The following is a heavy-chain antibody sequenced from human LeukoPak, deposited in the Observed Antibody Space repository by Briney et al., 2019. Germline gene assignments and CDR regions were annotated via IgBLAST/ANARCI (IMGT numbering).Heavy chain of an antibody. CDR2: IIASSGST. J-gene: IGHJ4*02. Sequence: QTGGSLRLSCAASGFSLSNSAMSWVRQAPGKGLEWVSLIIASSGSTFYADSVKGRFTISRDNSKNTLYLQMNSLRAEDTAVYYCAKEGGEQLVRYFDYWGQGTLVTVSS. D-gene: IGHD6-6*01. CDR1: GFSLSNSA. CDR3: AKEGGEQLVRYFDY. V-gene: IGHV3-23*01.